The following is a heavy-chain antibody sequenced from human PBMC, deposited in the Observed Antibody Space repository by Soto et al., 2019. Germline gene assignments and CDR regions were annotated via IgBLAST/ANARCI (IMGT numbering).Heavy chain of an antibody. CDR1: GGSITSSGYY. V-gene: IGHV4-31*03. CDR2: TSNSVST. Sequence: QVQLQESGPGLVKPSQTLSLTCTVSGGSITSSGYYWSWIRQHPGEGLEWIGFTSNSVSTSYNPSLKSRVTISVDTSSNQFSLNLKPVAAADTAVYYCARGGGSTKVDYWGQGTLVTVSP. CDR3: ARGGGSTKVDY. D-gene: IGHD2-2*01. J-gene: IGHJ4*02.